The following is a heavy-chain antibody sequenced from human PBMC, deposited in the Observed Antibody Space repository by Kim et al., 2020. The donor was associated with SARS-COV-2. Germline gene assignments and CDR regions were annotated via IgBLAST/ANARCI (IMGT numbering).Heavy chain of an antibody. CDR1: GFTFDDYA. CDR3: AKDIEYSSSWPDY. CDR2: ISWNSGSI. Sequence: GGSLRLSCAASGFTFDDYAMHWVRQAPGKGLEWVSGISWNSGSIGYADSVKGRFTISRDNAKNSLYLQMNSLRAEDTALYYCAKDIEYSSSWPDYWGQGTLVTVSS. D-gene: IGHD6-13*01. V-gene: IGHV3-9*01. J-gene: IGHJ4*02.